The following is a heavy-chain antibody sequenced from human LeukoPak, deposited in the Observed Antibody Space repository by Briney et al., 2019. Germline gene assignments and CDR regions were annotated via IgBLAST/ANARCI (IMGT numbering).Heavy chain of an antibody. J-gene: IGHJ6*02. CDR2: IYYSGST. V-gene: IGHV4-39*07. Sequence: SETLSLTCTVSGGSISSSSYYWGWIRQPPAKGLEWIGSIYYSGSTYYNPSLKSRVTISVDTSKNQFSLKLSSVTAADTAVYYCASDDYSNNYGMDVWGQGTTVTVSS. CDR1: GGSISSSSYY. CDR3: ASDDYSNNYGMDV. D-gene: IGHD4-11*01.